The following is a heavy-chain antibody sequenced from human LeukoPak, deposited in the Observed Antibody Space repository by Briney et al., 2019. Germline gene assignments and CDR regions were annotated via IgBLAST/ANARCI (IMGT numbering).Heavy chain of an antibody. V-gene: IGHV1-2*02. CDR1: GYTFTGYY. CDR3: ARDSRGSYYDWFDP. J-gene: IGHJ5*02. Sequence: ASVKVSCKASGYTFTGYYMHWVRQAPGQGLERMGWINPNSGGTNYAQKFQGRVTMTRDTSISTAYMELSRLRSDDTAVYYCARDSRGSYYDWFDPWGQGTLVTVSP. D-gene: IGHD1-26*01. CDR2: INPNSGGT.